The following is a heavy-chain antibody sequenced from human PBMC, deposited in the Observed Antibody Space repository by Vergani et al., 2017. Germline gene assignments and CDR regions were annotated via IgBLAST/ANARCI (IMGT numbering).Heavy chain of an antibody. CDR1: GGSISSSSYY. CDR2: IYYSGST. D-gene: IGHD1-20*01. CDR3: ARAITELGITDY. Sequence: QLQLQESGPGLVKPSETLSLTCTVSGGSISSSSYYWGWIRQPPGKGLEWIGSIYYSGSTYYNPSLKSLVTISVDTSKNQFSLKLSSVTAADTAVYYRARAITELGITDYWGQGTLVTVSS. J-gene: IGHJ4*02. V-gene: IGHV4-39*07.